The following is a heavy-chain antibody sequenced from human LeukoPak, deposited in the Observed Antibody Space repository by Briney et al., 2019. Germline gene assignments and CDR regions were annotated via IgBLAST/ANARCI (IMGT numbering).Heavy chain of an antibody. CDR1: GFTFSSYA. CDR2: ISGSGGST. J-gene: IGHJ3*02. CDR3: AKVYYDSSGYYPDAFDI. V-gene: IGHV3-23*01. D-gene: IGHD3-22*01. Sequence: GGSLRLSCATSGFTFSSYAMSWVRQAPGKGLESGSAISGSGGSTYYADSVKGRFTISRDNSKNTLYLQMNSLRAEDTAVYYCAKVYYDSSGYYPDAFDIWGQGTMVTVSS.